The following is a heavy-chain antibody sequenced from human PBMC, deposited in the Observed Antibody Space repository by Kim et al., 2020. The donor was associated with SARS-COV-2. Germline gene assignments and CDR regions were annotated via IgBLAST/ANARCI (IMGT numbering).Heavy chain of an antibody. CDR3: ARESRSGYYYFDY. Sequence: YADSVKGRFTISRDNAKNSLYLQMNSLRAEDTAVYYCARESRSGYYYFDYWGQGTLVTVSS. J-gene: IGHJ4*02. D-gene: IGHD3-22*01. V-gene: IGHV3-48*03.